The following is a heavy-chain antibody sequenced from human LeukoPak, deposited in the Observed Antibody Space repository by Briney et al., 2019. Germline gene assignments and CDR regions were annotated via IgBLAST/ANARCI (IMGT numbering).Heavy chain of an antibody. J-gene: IGHJ6*03. CDR2: IIPIFGTA. Sequence: SVKVSCKASGGTFSSYAISWVRQAPGQGLEWMGGIIPIFGTANYAQKFQGRVTITADKSTSTAYMELSSLRSEDTAVYYCARDRGNWSSLFQRNYYYYMDVWGKGTTVTVSS. CDR1: GGTFSSYA. D-gene: IGHD1-1*01. V-gene: IGHV1-69*06. CDR3: ARDRGNWSSLFQRNYYYYMDV.